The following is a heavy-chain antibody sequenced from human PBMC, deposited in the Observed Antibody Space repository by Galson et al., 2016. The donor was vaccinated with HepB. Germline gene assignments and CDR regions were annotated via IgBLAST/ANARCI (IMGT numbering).Heavy chain of an antibody. J-gene: IGHJ4*02. D-gene: IGHD2-21*01. CDR1: GDSVSSIDAA. V-gene: IGHV6-1*01. CDR2: TYYRSKWYY. CDR3: ARDRASWDGQHMGSFDY. Sequence: CAISGDSVSSIDAAWNWIRQSPSRGLEWLGRTYYRSKWYYDYAVSVKSRMTINPDTSKNQLSLQLNSVTPEDTAVYYCARDRASWDGQHMGSFDYWGQGTLVTVSS.